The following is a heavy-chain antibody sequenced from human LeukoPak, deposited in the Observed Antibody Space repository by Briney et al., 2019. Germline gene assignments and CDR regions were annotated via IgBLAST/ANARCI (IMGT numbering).Heavy chain of an antibody. CDR2: IYAGGTT. CDR3: ARDSSGWYQGLGGMDV. D-gene: IGHD6-19*01. Sequence: GGSLRLSCAASGLTVSSRYMSWVRQAPGKGLEWVAVIYAGGTTYYPESVKGRFTISRDKSKNTLYLQMDSLRSEDPDVYYCARDSSGWYQGLGGMDVCGQGTTVTVSS. V-gene: IGHV3-53*05. CDR1: GLTVSSRY. J-gene: IGHJ6*02.